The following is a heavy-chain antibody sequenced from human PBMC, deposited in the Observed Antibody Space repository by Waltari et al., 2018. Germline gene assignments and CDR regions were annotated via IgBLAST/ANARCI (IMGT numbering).Heavy chain of an antibody. D-gene: IGHD3-16*01. Sequence: DVQMVESGGTLVQPGGSLRLSWVVSGFTFRSYWMSWVRQAPGKGLEWVANIKTDGSEKHYVDSVKGRFIVSRDNAKNSLYLQMNSLTVEDTAVYFCASVSLGWGKGTTVTVSS. CDR2: IKTDGSEK. J-gene: IGHJ6*04. CDR3: ASVSLG. V-gene: IGHV3-7*02. CDR1: GFTFRSYW.